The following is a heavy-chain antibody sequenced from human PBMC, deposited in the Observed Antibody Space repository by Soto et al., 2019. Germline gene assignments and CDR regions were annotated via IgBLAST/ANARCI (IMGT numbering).Heavy chain of an antibody. CDR2: INAGNGNT. CDR3: SREYYDILTGYHSFDY. V-gene: IGHV1-3*01. Sequence: GASVKVSCKASGYTFTSYAMHWVRQAPGQRLEWMGWINAGNGNTKYSQKFQGRFTISRDDSKSIAYLQMNSLKTEDAGVYYCSREYYDILTGYHSFDYWGQGTLVTVSS. D-gene: IGHD3-9*01. CDR1: GYTFTSYA. J-gene: IGHJ4*02.